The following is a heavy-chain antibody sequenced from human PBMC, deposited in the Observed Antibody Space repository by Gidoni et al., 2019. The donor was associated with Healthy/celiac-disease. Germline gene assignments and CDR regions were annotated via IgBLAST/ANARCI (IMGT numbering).Heavy chain of an antibody. CDR3: ARGPHIAAAGLVDP. CDR1: GGSISSYY. CDR2: IYYSGST. D-gene: IGHD6-13*01. Sequence: QVQLQESGPGLVKPSETLSLTCTVSGGSISSYYWSWIRQPPGKGLEWIGYIYYSGSTNYNPSLKSRVTISVDTSKNQFSLKLSSVTAADTAVYYCARGPHIAAAGLVDPWGQGTLVTVSS. J-gene: IGHJ5*02. V-gene: IGHV4-59*01.